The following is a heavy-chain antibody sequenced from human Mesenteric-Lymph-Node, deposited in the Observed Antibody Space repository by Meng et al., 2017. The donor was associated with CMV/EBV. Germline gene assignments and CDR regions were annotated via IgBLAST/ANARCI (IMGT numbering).Heavy chain of an antibody. Sequence: GESLKISCAASGFTFSSYWMHWVRQAPGKGLVWVSRINSDGSSISYADSVKGRFTISRDNAKNTLYLQMNSLRAEDTAVYCCARACDFWSGYSGIDPWGQGTLVTVSS. CDR2: INSDGSSI. V-gene: IGHV3-74*01. J-gene: IGHJ5*02. D-gene: IGHD3-3*01. CDR3: ARACDFWSGYSGIDP. CDR1: GFTFSSYW.